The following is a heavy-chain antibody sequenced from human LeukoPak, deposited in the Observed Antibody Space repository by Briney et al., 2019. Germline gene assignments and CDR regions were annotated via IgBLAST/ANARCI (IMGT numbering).Heavy chain of an antibody. D-gene: IGHD6-19*01. CDR2: INWNGAST. V-gene: IGHV3-20*04. J-gene: IGHJ4*02. CDR3: ARGPRGWYYFED. CDR1: GFYFGTYR. Sequence: GGSLRLSCAASGFYFGTYRMSWVRQVPGKGVEWVSEINWNGASTVYTDSVKGRFIISRDNAKNSLYLQMNSLRAEDTALYYCARGPRGWYYFEDWGQGTLVTVSS.